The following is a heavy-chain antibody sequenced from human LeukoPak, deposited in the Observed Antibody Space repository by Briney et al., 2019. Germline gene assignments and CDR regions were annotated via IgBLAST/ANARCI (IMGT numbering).Heavy chain of an antibody. CDR2: IYYSGFT. CDR1: GGSISSGDHY. Sequence: SETLSLTCTVSGGSISSGDHYWSCIRQPPGKGLECIGYIYYSGFTYYKSSLKSRVTISVDTSKNQFSLKLNSVTAADTAVYYCARYPSLRFLEWLPNWGQGTLVTVSS. CDR3: ARYPSLRFLEWLPN. V-gene: IGHV4-30-4*08. D-gene: IGHD3-3*01. J-gene: IGHJ4*02.